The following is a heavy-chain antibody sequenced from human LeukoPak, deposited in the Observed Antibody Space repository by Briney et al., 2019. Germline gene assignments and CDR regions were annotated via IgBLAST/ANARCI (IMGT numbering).Heavy chain of an antibody. CDR3: AKRGVVIRVILVGFHKEAYYFDS. CDR1: GFTFSNYG. Sequence: GGSLRLSCAVSGFTFSNYGMSWVRQAPGKGLEWVAGISDSGGRTNYADYVKGRFTISRDNPKNTLYLQMNSLRAEDTAVYFCAKRGVVIRVILVGFHKEAYYFDSWGQGALVTVSS. V-gene: IGHV3-23*01. D-gene: IGHD3-22*01. CDR2: ISDSGGRT. J-gene: IGHJ4*02.